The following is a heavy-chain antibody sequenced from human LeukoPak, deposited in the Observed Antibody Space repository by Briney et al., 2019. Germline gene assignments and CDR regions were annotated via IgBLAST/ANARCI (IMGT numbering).Heavy chain of an antibody. J-gene: IGHJ4*02. CDR2: MYYSGST. CDR1: GGSIRSSY. Sequence: SETLSLTCTVSGGSIRSSYWSWVRQPPGKGLEWIGYMYYSGSTKYNPSLKSRVTMSVDTSQNQFSLKLSSVTAADTAVYHCARVSVSGYGYYYFDYWGQGTLVTVSS. CDR3: ARVSVSGYGYYYFDY. V-gene: IGHV4-59*01. D-gene: IGHD5-12*01.